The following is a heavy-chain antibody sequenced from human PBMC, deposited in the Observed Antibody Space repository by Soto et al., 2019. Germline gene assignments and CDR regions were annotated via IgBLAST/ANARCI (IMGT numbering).Heavy chain of an antibody. CDR2: ISGRGGIT. J-gene: IGHJ4*02. V-gene: IGHV3-23*01. CDR1: GFTFSSYA. D-gene: IGHD3-16*02. Sequence: GGSLRLSCAASGFTFSSYAMSWVRQAPGKGLEWVSGISGRGGITYYADSMKGRFTISRDISKNTLYLQMNSLRAEDTAVYYCAKDSYDYIWGSYRYFDYWGQGTLVTVSS. CDR3: AKDSYDYIWGSYRYFDY.